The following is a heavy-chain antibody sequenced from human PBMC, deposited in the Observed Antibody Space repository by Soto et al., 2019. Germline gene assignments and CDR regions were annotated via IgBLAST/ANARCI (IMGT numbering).Heavy chain of an antibody. V-gene: IGHV5-51*01. CDR2: IYPGDSDT. Sequence: PGESLKLSCNGSGDSFTTYWIAWVRPMPGKGLEWMGIIYPGDSDTRYSPSFQGQVTISADKSISTAYLQWSSLKASDTAMYYCASFPTPHPDFDYWGQGTLVNVSS. CDR1: GDSFTTYW. CDR3: ASFPTPHPDFDY. J-gene: IGHJ4*02.